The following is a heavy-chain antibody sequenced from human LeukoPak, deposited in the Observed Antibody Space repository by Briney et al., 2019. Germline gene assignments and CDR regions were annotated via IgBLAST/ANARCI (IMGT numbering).Heavy chain of an antibody. Sequence: SVRVSCKASGGTFSSYAISWVRQAPGQGLEWMGRIIPIFGTANYAQKFQGRVTITTDESTSTAYMELSSLRSEDTAVYYCAGTRGVTIDYWGQGTLVTVSS. CDR2: IIPIFGTA. V-gene: IGHV1-69*05. D-gene: IGHD4-17*01. CDR3: AGTRGVTIDY. J-gene: IGHJ4*02. CDR1: GGTFSSYA.